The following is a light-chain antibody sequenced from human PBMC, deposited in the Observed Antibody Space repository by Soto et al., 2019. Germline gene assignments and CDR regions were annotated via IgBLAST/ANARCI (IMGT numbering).Light chain of an antibody. CDR1: KSISSY. Sequence: EIQLTKCQSSLSSSVGDRVTITSRARKSISSYLNWYQQKPGKAPKLLIYAASSLQSGVPSRFSGSGSGTDFTLTISSLQPEDFATYYCQQSYSTPLTFGGGTKVDI. CDR3: QQSYSTPLT. CDR2: AAS. J-gene: IGKJ4*01. V-gene: IGKV1-39*01.